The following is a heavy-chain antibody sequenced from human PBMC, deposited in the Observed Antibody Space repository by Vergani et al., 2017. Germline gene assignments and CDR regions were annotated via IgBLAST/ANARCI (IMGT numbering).Heavy chain of an antibody. CDR2: IWYDGSNK. J-gene: IGHJ5*02. CDR1: GFTFSSYG. V-gene: IGHV3-33*01. CDR3: ARDDMGATVFDP. D-gene: IGHD1-26*01. Sequence: QVQLVESGGGVVQPGRSLRLSCAASGFTFSSYGMHWVRQAPGKGLEWVAVIWYDGSNKYYADSVKGRFTISRDNSKNTLYLQMNSLRAEDTALYYCARDDMGATVFDPWGQGTLVTVSS.